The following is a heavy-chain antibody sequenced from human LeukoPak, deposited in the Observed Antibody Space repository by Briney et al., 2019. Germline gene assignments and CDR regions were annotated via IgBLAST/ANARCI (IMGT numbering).Heavy chain of an antibody. Sequence: PSETLSLTCTVSGGSISSYYWSWIRQPPGKGLEWIGYIYYSGSTNYNPSLKSRVTISVDTSKNQFSLKLSSVTAADTAVYYCARALGYNIAAGAFDIWGQGTMVTVSS. CDR1: GGSISSYY. CDR2: IYYSGST. D-gene: IGHD6-6*01. CDR3: ARALGYNIAAGAFDI. J-gene: IGHJ3*02. V-gene: IGHV4-59*01.